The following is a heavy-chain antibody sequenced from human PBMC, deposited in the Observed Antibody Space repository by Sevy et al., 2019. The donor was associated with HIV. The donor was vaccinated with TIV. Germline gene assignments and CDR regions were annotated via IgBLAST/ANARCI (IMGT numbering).Heavy chain of an antibody. Sequence: SETLSLTCAVHGGSFSGYYWSWIRQPPGKGLEWIGEINHSGSTSYHPSLKSLVTISVDTSKNQFFLKLNSLTAADTAVYYCARGPRGLSGWLNFWGQRTLVTVSS. CDR2: INHSGST. D-gene: IGHD6-19*01. CDR3: ARGPRGLSGWLNF. J-gene: IGHJ4*02. CDR1: GGSFSGYY. V-gene: IGHV4-34*01.